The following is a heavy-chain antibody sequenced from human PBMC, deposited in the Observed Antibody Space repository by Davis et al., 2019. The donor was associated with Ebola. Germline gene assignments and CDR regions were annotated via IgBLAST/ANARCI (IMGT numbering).Heavy chain of an antibody. D-gene: IGHD3-9*01. J-gene: IGHJ6*02. CDR3: ASLVLTDVWGMDV. CDR2: ISGSGGST. CDR1: GFTFSRYA. Sequence: GESLKISCAASGFTFSRYAMSWVRQAPGKGLEWVSAISGSGGSTYYADSVKGRFTISRDNSKNTLYLQMNSLRAEDTAVYYCASLVLTDVWGMDVWGQGTTVTVSS. V-gene: IGHV3-23*01.